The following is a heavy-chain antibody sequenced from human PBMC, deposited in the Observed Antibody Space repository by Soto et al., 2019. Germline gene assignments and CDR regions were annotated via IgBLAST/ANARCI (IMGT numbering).Heavy chain of an antibody. Sequence: PSETLSLTCAVSGYSISSGYYWGWIRQPPGKGLEWIGSIYHSGSTYYNPSLKSRVTISVDTSKNQFSLKLSSVTAADTAVYYCARAGRYSSGWYVQYWGQGTLVNVS. CDR3: ARAGRYSSGWYVQY. CDR1: GYSISSGYY. V-gene: IGHV4-38-2*01. J-gene: IGHJ4*02. CDR2: IYHSGST. D-gene: IGHD6-19*01.